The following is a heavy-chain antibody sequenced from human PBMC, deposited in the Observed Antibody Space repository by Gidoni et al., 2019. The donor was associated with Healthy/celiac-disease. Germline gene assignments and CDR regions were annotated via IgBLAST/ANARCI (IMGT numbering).Heavy chain of an antibody. CDR3: ATSVGIDTYYYYGSDV. D-gene: IGHD1-26*01. Sequence: QVQLVESGGGLVKPGGSLRLSFAASGFTLRYYYMSWIRQAPGKELEWVSYISSSGSTIYYADSVKGRFTISRDNAKNSLYLQMNSLRAEDTAVYYCATSVGIDTYYYYGSDVWGQGTTVTVSS. CDR2: ISSSGSTI. J-gene: IGHJ6*02. CDR1: GFTLRYYY. V-gene: IGHV3-11*01.